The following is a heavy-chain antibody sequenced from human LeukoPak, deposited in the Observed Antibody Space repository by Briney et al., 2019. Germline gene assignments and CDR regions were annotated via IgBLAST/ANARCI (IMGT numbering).Heavy chain of an antibody. CDR2: INISGSS. CDR1: GGSISSYY. CDR3: AREGGGPRWLAP. D-gene: IGHD6-25*01. Sequence: SETLSPTCTVSGGSISSYYWSWIRQPAGKGLEWIGRINISGSSNYNPSLRSRVTMSVDTSKNQLSLNLSSVTAADTAVYYCAREGGGPRWLAPWGQGTLVTVSS. J-gene: IGHJ5*02. V-gene: IGHV4-4*07.